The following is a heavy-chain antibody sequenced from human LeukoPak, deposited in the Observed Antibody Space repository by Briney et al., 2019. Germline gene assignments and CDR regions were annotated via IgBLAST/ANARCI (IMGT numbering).Heavy chain of an antibody. CDR3: ARKNTYYDFWSGYTNWFDP. CDR2: INHSGST. J-gene: IGHJ5*02. CDR1: GGSFSGYY. D-gene: IGHD3-3*01. Sequence: SETLSLTCAVYGGSFSGYYWSWIRQPPGKGLEWIGEINHSGSTNYNPSLKGRVTISVDTSKNQFSLKLSSVTAADTAVYYCARKNTYYDFWSGYTNWFDPWGQGTLVTVSS. V-gene: IGHV4-34*01.